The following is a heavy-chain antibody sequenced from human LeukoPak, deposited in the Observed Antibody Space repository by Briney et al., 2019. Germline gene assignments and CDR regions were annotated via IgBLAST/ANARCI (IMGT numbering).Heavy chain of an antibody. CDR1: GGSISSYY. CDR3: ARGIAAAGTPPDFDY. D-gene: IGHD6-13*01. CDR2: IYYSGST. Sequence: SETLSLTCTVSGGSISSYYWSWIRQPPGKGLEWIGYIYYSGSTNYNPSLKSRVTISVDTSKNQFSLKLSSVTAADTAVYYWARGIAAAGTPPDFDYWGQGTLVTVSS. V-gene: IGHV4-59*08. J-gene: IGHJ4*02.